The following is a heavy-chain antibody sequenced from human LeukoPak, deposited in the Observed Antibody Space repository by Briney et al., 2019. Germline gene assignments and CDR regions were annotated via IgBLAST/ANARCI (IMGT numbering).Heavy chain of an antibody. CDR1: GFTFSTHW. D-gene: IGHD3/OR15-3a*01. Sequence: GESLKISFKTSGFTFSTHWIARVRQMPGEGLELMGIIYPGDSDTNYSPSFQGQVTISADKSTNTAYLQWSSLKASDTAMYYCARYYFWTGSYFFDYWGQGTLVTVSS. CDR2: IYPGDSDT. V-gene: IGHV5-51*01. J-gene: IGHJ4*02. CDR3: ARYYFWTGSYFFDY.